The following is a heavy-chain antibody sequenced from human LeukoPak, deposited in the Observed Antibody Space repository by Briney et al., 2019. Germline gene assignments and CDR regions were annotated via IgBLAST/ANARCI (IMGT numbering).Heavy chain of an antibody. D-gene: IGHD6-13*01. CDR2: IYYSGNT. V-gene: IGHV4-59*08. J-gene: IGHJ4*02. Sequence: SETLSLTCTVSGGSISGYYWNWIRQPPGKGLEWIGYIYYSGNTNYNPSLKSRVTISLDTSKNQFSLKLSSVTAADTAVYYCARVGHSSSIDYWGQGTLVTVSS. CDR1: GGSISGYY. CDR3: ARVGHSSSIDY.